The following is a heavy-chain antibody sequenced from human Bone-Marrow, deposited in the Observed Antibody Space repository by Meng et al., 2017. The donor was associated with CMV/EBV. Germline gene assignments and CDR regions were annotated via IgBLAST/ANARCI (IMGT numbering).Heavy chain of an antibody. Sequence: SETLSLTCTVSAGSVSSRDYYWTWIRQPPGKGLEWIGYIYYSGNTNYHPSLRSRVTISLDTSKNQFSLRLSSVTAADTAMYYCVLSKGTALISNWGQGTPVNVSS. CDR1: AGSVSSRDYY. D-gene: IGHD2-8*01. CDR3: VLSKGTALISN. J-gene: IGHJ4*02. CDR2: IYYSGNT. V-gene: IGHV4-61*08.